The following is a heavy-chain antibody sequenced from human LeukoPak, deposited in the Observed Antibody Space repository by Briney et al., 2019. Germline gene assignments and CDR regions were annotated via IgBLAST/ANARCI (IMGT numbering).Heavy chain of an antibody. V-gene: IGHV3-30*18. CDR3: AKDVGPGIAAAGTFLGFDY. J-gene: IGHJ4*02. Sequence: GGSLRLSCAASGFTFSSYGMYWVRQAPGKGLEWVAVISYDGSNKYYADSVKGRFTISRDNSKNTLYLQMNSLRAEDTAVYYCAKDVGPGIAAAGTFLGFDYWGQGTLVTVSS. CDR2: ISYDGSNK. CDR1: GFTFSSYG. D-gene: IGHD6-13*01.